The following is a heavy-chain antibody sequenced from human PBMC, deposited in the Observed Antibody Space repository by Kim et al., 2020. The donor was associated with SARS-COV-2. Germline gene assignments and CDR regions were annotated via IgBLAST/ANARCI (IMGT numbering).Heavy chain of an antibody. D-gene: IGHD2-21*02. V-gene: IGHV3-53*01. CDR3: ARDRGGNFGALDY. J-gene: IGHJ4*02. Sequence: CADTVKGRFTISRDKSKNTMYLKVNSLRAEDRAVYYCARDRGGNFGALDYWGQGTLVTVSS.